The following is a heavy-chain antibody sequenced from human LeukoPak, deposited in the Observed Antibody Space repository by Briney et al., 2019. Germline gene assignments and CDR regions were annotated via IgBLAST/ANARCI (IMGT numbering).Heavy chain of an antibody. Sequence: SETLSLTCALSTVSGSSGNWWSWVGQPPGKGLEWIGEVHKTGKTNYNPSLKTRVTISIDASKNQLSLELTSVTAADAAVYYCARELLGAPTPGAYWGQGTRVTVSS. CDR3: ARELLGAPTPGAY. J-gene: IGHJ4*02. V-gene: IGHV4-4*02. CDR2: VHKTGKT. D-gene: IGHD7-27*01. CDR1: TVSGSSGNW.